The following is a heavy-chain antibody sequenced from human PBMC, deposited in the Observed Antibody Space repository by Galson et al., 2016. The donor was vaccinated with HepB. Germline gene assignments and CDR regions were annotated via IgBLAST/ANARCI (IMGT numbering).Heavy chain of an antibody. CDR1: GVSVSSSYYF. J-gene: IGHJ4*02. V-gene: IGHV4-39*01. D-gene: IGHD1-14*01. CDR2: IHSSGTS. Sequence: SETLSLTCTVSGVSVSSSYYFWGWVRQPPGKGLEWIGLIHSSGTSHYDPSLNSRLTMSVETAKNQFSLRLSPVTAADTAVYFCAKGGPEGTGTLDSWGQGTQVTVSS. CDR3: AKGGPEGTGTLDS.